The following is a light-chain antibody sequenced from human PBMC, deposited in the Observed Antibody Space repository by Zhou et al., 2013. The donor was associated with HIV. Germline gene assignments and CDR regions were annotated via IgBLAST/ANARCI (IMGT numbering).Light chain of an antibody. CDR3: QQCHNWPLT. J-gene: IGKJ4*01. V-gene: IGKV3D-20*02. Sequence: EIVLTQSPDTLSLSPGERATLSCRASQSVSSSYLAWYQQKPGQAPRLLVYGASSRATGIPDRFSGSGSGTDFTLTISRLEPEDFAVYYCQQCHNWPLTFGRGTKVEIK. CDR2: GAS. CDR1: QSVSSSY.